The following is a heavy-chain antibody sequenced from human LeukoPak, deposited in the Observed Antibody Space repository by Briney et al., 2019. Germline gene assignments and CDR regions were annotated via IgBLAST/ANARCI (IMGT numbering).Heavy chain of an antibody. J-gene: IGHJ6*03. CDR1: GGSISSYY. Sequence: SETLSLTCTVSGGSISSYYWSWIRQPAGKGLEWIGRIYTSGSTNYNPSLKSRVTISVDKSKNQFSLKLSSVTAADTAVYYCARVYGSGSYYYYYYYIDVWGKGTTVTVSS. CDR3: ARVYGSGSYYYYYYYIDV. D-gene: IGHD3-10*01. V-gene: IGHV4-4*07. CDR2: IYTSGST.